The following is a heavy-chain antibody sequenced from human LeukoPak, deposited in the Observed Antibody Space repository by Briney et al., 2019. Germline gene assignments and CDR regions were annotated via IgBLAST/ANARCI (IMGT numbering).Heavy chain of an antibody. CDR2: IYYTGST. D-gene: IGHD3-16*01. J-gene: IGHJ4*02. CDR1: GGSISSSNDH. Sequence: SETLSLTCTVSGGSISSSNDHWGLIRQPPGKGLEWIATIYYTGSTYYNPSLKSRVTISVDTSKNQFSLKLSAVTAADTAVYYCARGRWGDYWGQGTLVTVSS. CDR3: ARGRWGDY. V-gene: IGHV4-39*07.